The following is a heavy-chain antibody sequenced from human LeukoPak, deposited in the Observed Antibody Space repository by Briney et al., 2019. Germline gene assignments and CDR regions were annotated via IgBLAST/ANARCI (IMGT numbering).Heavy chain of an antibody. J-gene: IGHJ4*02. CDR3: ARDPRIAAAGAYHFDY. CDR1: GFTFSSYA. Sequence: GGSLRLSCAASGFTFSSYAMHWVRQARGKGLEWVAVISYDGSNKYYADSVKGRFTISRDNSKNTLCLQMSSLRAEDTAVYYCARDPRIAAAGAYHFDYRGQGTLVTVSS. CDR2: ISYDGSNK. D-gene: IGHD6-13*01. V-gene: IGHV3-30-3*01.